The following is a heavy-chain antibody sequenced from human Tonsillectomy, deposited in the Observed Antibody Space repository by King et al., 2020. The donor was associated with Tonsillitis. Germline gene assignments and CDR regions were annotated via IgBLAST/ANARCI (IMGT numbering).Heavy chain of an antibody. CDR3: AKGLYYYGSGTYYRRRDAFDI. CDR1: GFTFSGFG. D-gene: IGHD3-10*01. V-gene: IGHV3-30*18. CDR2: ISFDGSKT. J-gene: IGHJ3*02. Sequence: VQLVESGGGVVQPGRSLRLSCAASGFTFSGFGMYWVRQAPGKGLEWVSFISFDGSKTDYADSVRGRFTISRDSSNNTLYLQMESLRAEDTAVYYCAKGLYYYGSGTYYRRRDAFDIWGQGTMVTVSS.